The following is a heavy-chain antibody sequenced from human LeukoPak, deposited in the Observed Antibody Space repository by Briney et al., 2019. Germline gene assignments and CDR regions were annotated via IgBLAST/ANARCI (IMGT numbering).Heavy chain of an antibody. V-gene: IGHV4-4*02. CDR1: GGSISSSNW. CDR2: IYHSGST. Sequence: SGTLSLTCAVSGGSISSSNWWSWVRQPPGKGLEWIGEIYHSGSTNYNPSLKSRVTISVDKSKNQFSLRLSSVTAADTAVYYCATLDLYCSGGSCYEVIWGQGTLVTVSS. CDR3: ATLDLYCSGGSCYEVI. J-gene: IGHJ4*02. D-gene: IGHD2-15*01.